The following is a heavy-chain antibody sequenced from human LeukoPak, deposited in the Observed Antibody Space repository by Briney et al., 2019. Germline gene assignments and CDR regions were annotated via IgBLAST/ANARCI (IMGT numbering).Heavy chain of an antibody. CDR2: IYYCGRT. D-gene: IGHD3-22*01. Sequence: PSDTLSLTCTVSGGSVSSGGYHWSWIRQPPGKGLVMIGYIYYCGRTNYNPSLTIRVIMSVDTSKTLFTLKLSSVTAAVTAVYYCARDGSGHFDSKGSFEYWGQGTLVTVSS. CDR3: ARDGSGHFDSKGSFEY. CDR1: GGSVSSGGYH. V-gene: IGHV4-61*08. J-gene: IGHJ4*02.